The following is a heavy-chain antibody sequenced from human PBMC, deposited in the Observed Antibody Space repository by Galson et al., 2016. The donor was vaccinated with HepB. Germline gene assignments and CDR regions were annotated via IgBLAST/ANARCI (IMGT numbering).Heavy chain of an antibody. CDR3: ARDPGLRNGMGG. CDR2: IYSGGYT. J-gene: IGHJ6*04. Sequence: SLRLSCAVSGFTVSSDYMSWVRQAPGRELEWVSVIYSGGYTYYADSVKGRITISRDNSKNTLYLQMSSLRTEDTAVYFCARDPGLRNGMGGWGKGTTVTVSS. D-gene: IGHD4-17*01. CDR1: GFTVSSDY. V-gene: IGHV3-66*02.